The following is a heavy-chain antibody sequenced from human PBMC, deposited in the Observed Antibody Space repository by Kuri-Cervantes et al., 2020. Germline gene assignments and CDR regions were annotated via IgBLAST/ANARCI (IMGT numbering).Heavy chain of an antibody. Sequence: ASVKVSCKASGYTFTSYYMHWVRQAPGQGLEWMGIINPSGGSTSYAQKFQGRVTMTRDTSTSTVYMELSSLRSEDTAVYYCARERKYDFWSGYFAPYYYGMDVWGQGTTVTVSS. CDR1: GYTFTSYY. CDR3: ARERKYDFWSGYFAPYYYGMDV. V-gene: IGHV1-46*01. CDR2: INPSGGST. J-gene: IGHJ6*02. D-gene: IGHD3-3*01.